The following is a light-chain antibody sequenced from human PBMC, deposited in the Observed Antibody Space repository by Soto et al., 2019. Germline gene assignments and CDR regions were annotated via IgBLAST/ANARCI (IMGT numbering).Light chain of an antibody. V-gene: IGKV3-15*01. CDR3: HQYDNWPKT. CDR2: GTS. J-gene: IGKJ5*01. CDR1: QRISTN. Sequence: EIVMTQSPATLSVSPGERATLSCRASQRISTNLAWYQQKPGQAPRLLIYGTSTRATGIPARFSGSGSGTEFTLTISSLQSEDFAVYYCHQYDNWPKTFGQGTRLEIK.